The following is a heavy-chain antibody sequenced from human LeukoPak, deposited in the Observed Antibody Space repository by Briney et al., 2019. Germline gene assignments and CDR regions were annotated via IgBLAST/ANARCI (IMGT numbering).Heavy chain of an antibody. D-gene: IGHD1-7*01. CDR2: IYWNDNNM. CDR1: GFTFSDYA. Sequence: GRSLRLSCAASGFTFSDYAMHWVRQAPGKGLEWVSGIYWNDNNMGYADSVKGRFTISRDNAKNSLYLQMNSLRGEDTALYSCATGRIPRTANVWFDPWGQGTLVTVSS. V-gene: IGHV3-9*01. J-gene: IGHJ5*02. CDR3: ATGRIPRTANVWFDP.